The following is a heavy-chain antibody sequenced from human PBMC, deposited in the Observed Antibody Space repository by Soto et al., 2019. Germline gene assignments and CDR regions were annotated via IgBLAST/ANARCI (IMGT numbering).Heavy chain of an antibody. CDR1: GGSISDFY. V-gene: IGHV4-59*01. J-gene: IGHJ4*02. Sequence: ESLSLTCTVSGGSISDFYWSWIRQPPGKGLEWIGYIYYSGSTNYNPSLKSRVTISVDTSKNQFSLNLRSMSPADTAVYYCARVGGLAARTFDYWGPGTLVTVSS. CDR2: IYYSGST. CDR3: ARVGGLAARTFDY. D-gene: IGHD6-6*01.